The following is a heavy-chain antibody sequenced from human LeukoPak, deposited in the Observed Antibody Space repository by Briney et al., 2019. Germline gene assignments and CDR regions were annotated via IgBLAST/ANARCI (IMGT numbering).Heavy chain of an antibody. D-gene: IGHD3-3*01. CDR1: GFTFSDYY. CDR2: IRNKANSYTT. CDR3: ARGVLWSGYFYFDY. V-gene: IGHV3-72*01. J-gene: IGHJ4*02. Sequence: PGGSLRLSCAVFGFTFSDYYMDWVRQAPGKGLEWVGRIRNKANSYTTEYAASVKGRFTISRDDSKNSLYLQMNSLKAEDTAMYYCARGVLWSGYFYFDYWGQGTLVTVSS.